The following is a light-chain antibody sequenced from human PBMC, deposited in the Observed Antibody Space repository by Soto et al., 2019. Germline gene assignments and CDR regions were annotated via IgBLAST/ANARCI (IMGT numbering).Light chain of an antibody. J-gene: IGLJ1*01. CDR2: EVN. Sequence: QSALTQPASVSGSPGQSITISCTGTSTDVTIHNLVSWYQQHPGKAPKLLIFEVNKGTSGVSSRFSGSKSGNTASLTISGLQAVDEADYYCCSYSGSYVFGSGTKVTVL. CDR3: CSYSGSYV. V-gene: IGLV2-23*02. CDR1: STDVTIHNL.